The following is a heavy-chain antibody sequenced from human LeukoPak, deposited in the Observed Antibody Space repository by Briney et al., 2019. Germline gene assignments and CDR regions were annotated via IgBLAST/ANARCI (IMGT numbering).Heavy chain of an antibody. CDR1: GFTFSSYA. J-gene: IGHJ1*01. CDR3: AKGLGSSWYLEYFQH. Sequence: GASLTLSCAVSGFTFSSYAMHCGRRAPGKGLEYVSAICSNGGSTYYANSVKGRFTISRDNSKNTLYLQMGSLRAEDMAVYYCAKGLGSSWYLEYFQHWGQGTLVTVSS. V-gene: IGHV3-64*01. CDR2: ICSNGGST. D-gene: IGHD6-13*01.